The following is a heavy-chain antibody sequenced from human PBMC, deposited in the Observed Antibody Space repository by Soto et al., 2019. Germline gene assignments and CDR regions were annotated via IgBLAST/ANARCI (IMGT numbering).Heavy chain of an antibody. V-gene: IGHV4-4*02. J-gene: IGHJ4*02. CDR3: VQNGYYSLES. Sequence: QVHLQESGPGLVTPSGTLSLTCTVSGDPISSHDWWSWVRQPPGKAMEWIGEIHHSGGTNYKPSLRSRLTISVDNSKNHFSVKLSSVTAADTAIYYCVQNGYYSLESWGQGTPVTVSS. CDR2: IHHSGGT. CDR1: GDPISSHDW. D-gene: IGHD3-3*01.